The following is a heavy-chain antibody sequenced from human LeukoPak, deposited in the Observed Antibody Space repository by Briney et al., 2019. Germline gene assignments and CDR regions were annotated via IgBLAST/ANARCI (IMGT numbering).Heavy chain of an antibody. CDR3: ARDYGNIVATIKDY. CDR1: GFTFGSYA. J-gene: IGHJ4*02. Sequence: GGSLRLSCAASGFTFGSYAMHWVRQAPGKGLEWVAVISYDGSNKYYADSVKGRFTISRDNSKNTLYLQMNSLRAEDTAVYYCARDYGNIVATIKDYWGQGTLVTVSS. D-gene: IGHD5-12*01. CDR2: ISYDGSNK. V-gene: IGHV3-30-3*01.